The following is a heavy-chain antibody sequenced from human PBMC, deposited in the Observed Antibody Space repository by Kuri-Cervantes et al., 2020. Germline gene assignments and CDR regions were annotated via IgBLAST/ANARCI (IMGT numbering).Heavy chain of an antibody. V-gene: IGHV3-30*03. J-gene: IGHJ6*02. CDR3: GSRQGGYYYGLDI. CDR2: ISYDGSNK. CDR1: GFTFSSYG. D-gene: IGHD1-26*01. Sequence: GGSLRLSCAASGFTFSSYGMHWVRQAPGKGLEWVAVISYDGSNKYYADSVKGRFTISRDTSKNTLYLQMNGLRADDTAVYYCGSRQGGYYYGLDIWGQGTTVTVSS.